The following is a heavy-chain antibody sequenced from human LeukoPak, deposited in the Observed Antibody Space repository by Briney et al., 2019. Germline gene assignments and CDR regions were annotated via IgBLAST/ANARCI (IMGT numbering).Heavy chain of an antibody. J-gene: IGHJ3*02. CDR2: LYYSGST. Sequence: SETLSLTCTVSGGSISSSTYYWGWLRQPPGKGLEWIGSLYYSGSTSYNPSLKSRVTISVDTSKNQFSLKLSSVTAADTAVYYCARRGDSYYDILTGYLNDYAFDIWGQGTLVTVSS. CDR1: GGSISSSTYY. V-gene: IGHV4-39*01. D-gene: IGHD3-9*01. CDR3: ARRGDSYYDILTGYLNDYAFDI.